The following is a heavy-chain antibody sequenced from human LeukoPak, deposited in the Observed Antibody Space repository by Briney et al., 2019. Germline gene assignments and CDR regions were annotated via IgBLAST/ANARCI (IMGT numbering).Heavy chain of an antibody. V-gene: IGHV3-74*03. D-gene: IGHD5-12*01. CDR3: ARESFSGYYPHFDS. CDR1: GFTFSDYW. CDR2: INIDGSSI. J-gene: IGHJ4*02. Sequence: GGSLRLSCAASGFTFSDYWMHWVRQAPGRGPVWVSRINIDGSSITYADSVHGRFTISRDNAKNTLYLQMNSLRAGDTAIYYCARESFSGYYPHFDSWGQGTLVTVSS.